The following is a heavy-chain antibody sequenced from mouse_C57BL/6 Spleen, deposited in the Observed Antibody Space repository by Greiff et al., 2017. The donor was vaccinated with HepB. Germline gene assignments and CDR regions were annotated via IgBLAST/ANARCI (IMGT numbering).Heavy chain of an antibody. CDR1: GYTFTSYW. CDR2: INPRNGGT. CDR3: ARGGDGYYWYFDV. V-gene: IGHV1-53*01. Sequence: VQLQQPGTELVKPGASVKLSCKASGYTFTSYWMHWVKQRPGQGLEWIGNINPRNGGTNYNEKFKSKATLTVDKSSSTAYMQLSSLTSEDSAVYYCARGGDGYYWYFDVWGTGTTVTVSS. J-gene: IGHJ1*03. D-gene: IGHD2-3*01.